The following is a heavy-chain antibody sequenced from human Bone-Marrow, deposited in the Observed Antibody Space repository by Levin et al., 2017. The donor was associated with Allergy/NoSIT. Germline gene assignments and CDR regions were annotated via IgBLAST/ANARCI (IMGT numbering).Heavy chain of an antibody. J-gene: IGHJ6*02. Sequence: GGSLRLSCKASGYIFTTYGLTWVRQAPGQGLEWMGWVSAYSGNTNYALNLQDRVTMTTDTATNTAYMELTSLRSDDTAIYYCARGHFPYYYYGMDVWGQGTTVVVSS. V-gene: IGHV1-18*01. CDR2: VSAYSGNT. CDR3: ARGHFPYYYYGMDV. CDR1: GYIFTTYG.